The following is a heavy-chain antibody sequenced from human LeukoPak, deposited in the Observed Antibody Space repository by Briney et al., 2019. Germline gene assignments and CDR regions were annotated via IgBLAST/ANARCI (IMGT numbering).Heavy chain of an antibody. CDR3: AKDLVASRTSGYYFDY. J-gene: IGHJ4*02. V-gene: IGHV3-23*01. CDR2: LSGSGGNT. CDR1: GFTFSSYA. D-gene: IGHD2-8*02. Sequence: GGSLRLSCATSGFTFSSYAMSWVRQAPGKGLEWVSALSGSGGNTYYADSVKGRFTISRDNSKNTLYLQLNSLRAKDTAVYYCAKDLVASRTSGYYFDYWGQGTLVTVSS.